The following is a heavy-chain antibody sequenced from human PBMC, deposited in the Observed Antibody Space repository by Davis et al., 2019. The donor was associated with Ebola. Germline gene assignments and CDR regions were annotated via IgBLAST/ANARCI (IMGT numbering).Heavy chain of an antibody. CDR1: GGTFSSYA. J-gene: IGHJ6*02. V-gene: IGHV1-69*06. CDR2: IIPIFGTA. D-gene: IGHD2-15*01. CDR3: TRLGVAARGMDV. Sequence: AASVKVSCKASGGTFSSYAISWVRQAPGQGLEWMGGIIPIFGTANYAQKFQGRVTITADKSTSTAYMELSSLRSEDTAVYYCTRLGVAARGMDVWGQGTTVTVSS.